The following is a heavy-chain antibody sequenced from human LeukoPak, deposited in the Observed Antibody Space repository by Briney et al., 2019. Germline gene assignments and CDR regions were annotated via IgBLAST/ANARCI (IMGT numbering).Heavy chain of an antibody. J-gene: IGHJ4*02. V-gene: IGHV4-34*01. CDR1: GGSFSGYY. CDR2: INHSGST. D-gene: IGHD3-10*01. Sequence: SSKTLSLTCAVYGGSFSGYYWSWIRQPPGKGLEWIGEINHSGSTNYNPSLKSRVTISVDTSKNQFSLKLSSVTAADTAVYYCLAGGYWGQGTLVTVSS. CDR3: LAGGY.